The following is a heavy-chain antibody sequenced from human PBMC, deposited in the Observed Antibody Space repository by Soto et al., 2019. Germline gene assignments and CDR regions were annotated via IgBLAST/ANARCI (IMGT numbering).Heavy chain of an antibody. V-gene: IGHV3-33*01. CDR3: ARDRYLQGDAFDI. Sequence: GGSLRLSCAASGFTFSSYGMHWVRQAPGKGLEWVAVIWYDGSNKYYADSVKGRFTISRDNSKNTLYLQMNSLRAEDTAVYYCARDRYLQGDAFDIWGQGTMVTVSS. CDR1: GFTFSSYG. J-gene: IGHJ3*02. D-gene: IGHD1-20*01. CDR2: IWYDGSNK.